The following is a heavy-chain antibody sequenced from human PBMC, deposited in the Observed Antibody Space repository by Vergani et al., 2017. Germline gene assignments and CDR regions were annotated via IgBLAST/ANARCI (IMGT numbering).Heavy chain of an antibody. J-gene: IGHJ3*02. Sequence: EVQLVESGGGLVKPGGSLRLSCAASGFTFSNAWMSWVRQAPGKGLEWVGRIKSKTDGGTTDYAAPVKGRFTISRDDSKNTLYLQMNSLKTEDTAVYYCTTVSVGVAADAFDIWGQGTMVTVSS. CDR3: TTVSVGVAADAFDI. CDR1: GFTFSNAW. CDR2: IKSKTDGGTT. V-gene: IGHV3-15*01. D-gene: IGHD2-15*01.